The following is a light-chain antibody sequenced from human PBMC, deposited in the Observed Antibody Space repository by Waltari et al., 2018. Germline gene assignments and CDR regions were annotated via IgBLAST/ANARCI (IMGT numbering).Light chain of an antibody. Sequence: DIQMTQSPSSLSASVGDRVTITCRASQNIRNFVNWYQQKPGKAPRLLIYAASTLQGGVQPRFRGSGSGTDYTLTNSSLQPEDFATYYCQQSFSALSITFGQGTRLEIK. V-gene: IGKV1-39*01. CDR1: QNIRNF. CDR2: AAS. CDR3: QQSFSALSIT. J-gene: IGKJ5*01.